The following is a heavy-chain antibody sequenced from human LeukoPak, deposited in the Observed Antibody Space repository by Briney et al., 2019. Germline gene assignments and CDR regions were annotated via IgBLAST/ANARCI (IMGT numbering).Heavy chain of an antibody. CDR1: GGSFSGYS. V-gene: IGHV4-34*12. CDR2: IIHSGST. D-gene: IGHD6-19*01. CDR3: GGKKDSNAWYWFDP. J-gene: IGHJ5*02. Sequence: SETLSLTCAVYGGSFSGYSWSWIRQAPGKGLEWIGDIIHSGSTNYNPSLKSRLTISVDKSKNQSSLKLSSVTAADTAVYYCGGKKDSNAWYWFDPWGQGTLVTVSS.